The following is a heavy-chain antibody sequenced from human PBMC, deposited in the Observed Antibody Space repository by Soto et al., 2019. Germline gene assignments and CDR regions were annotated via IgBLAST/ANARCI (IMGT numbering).Heavy chain of an antibody. CDR2: MEPSTGRT. J-gene: IGHJ4*02. V-gene: IGHV1-8*01. Sequence: GASVKVSCKASGYSLTSLDINWVRQTAGQGLEWMGWMEPSTGRTGYAQKFQGRVTMTRDTSINTAYMELTTLTSDETAVYYCARGVSAGVDYWGQGTLVTVSS. D-gene: IGHD1-26*01. CDR3: ARGVSAGVDY. CDR1: GYSLTSLD.